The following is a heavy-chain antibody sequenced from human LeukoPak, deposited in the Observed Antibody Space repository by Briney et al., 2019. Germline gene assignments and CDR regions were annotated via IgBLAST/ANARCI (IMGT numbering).Heavy chain of an antibody. CDR2: IYYSRST. V-gene: IGHV4-59*08. Sequence: SETLSLTCTVSGGSISSYYWSWIRQPPGKGLEWIGYIYYSRSTNYNPSLKSRVTISVDTSKNQFSLKLSSVTAADTAVYYCARTQGRSAFDIWGQGTMVTVSS. J-gene: IGHJ3*02. CDR3: ARTQGRSAFDI. CDR1: GGSISSYY.